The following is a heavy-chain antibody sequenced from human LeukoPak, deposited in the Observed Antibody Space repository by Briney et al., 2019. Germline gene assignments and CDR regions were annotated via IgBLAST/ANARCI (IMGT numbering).Heavy chain of an antibody. D-gene: IGHD3-10*01. CDR1: GYTFTSYY. V-gene: IGHV1-46*01. J-gene: IGHJ5*02. CDR3: ARDPGYYYGSGSYYRCLGFDP. CDR2: INPSGGST. Sequence: VASVKVSCKASGYTFTSYYMHWVRQAPGQGLEWMGIINPSGGSTSYAQKFQGRVTMTRDMSTSTVYMELSSLRSEDTAVYYCARDPGYYYGSGSYYRCLGFDPWGQGTLVTVSS.